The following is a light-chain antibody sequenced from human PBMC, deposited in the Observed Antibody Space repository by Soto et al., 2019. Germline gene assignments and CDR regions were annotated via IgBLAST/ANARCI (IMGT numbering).Light chain of an antibody. J-gene: IGLJ2*01. CDR1: SSDVGGYNY. Sequence: QSALTRPPSASGSPGQSVTISCTGTSSDVGGYNYVSWYQQHPGKAPKLMIYEVTKRPSGVPDRFSGSKSGNTASLTVSGLQAEDEADYYCSSYIGSNKMVFGGGTKLTVL. CDR3: SSYIGSNKMV. CDR2: EVT. V-gene: IGLV2-8*01.